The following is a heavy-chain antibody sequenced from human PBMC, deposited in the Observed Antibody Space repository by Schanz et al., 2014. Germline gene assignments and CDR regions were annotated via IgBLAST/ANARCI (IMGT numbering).Heavy chain of an antibody. D-gene: IGHD2-2*01. V-gene: IGHV3-23*01. J-gene: IGHJ6*03. CDR1: GFSFTTYA. CDR3: ARVKYCTITRCYRTETEGIYYMDV. Sequence: EVQLLESGGGLVQPGRSLRLSCASSGFSFTTYAMSWVRQAPGKGLEWVSSISSGGGSTYYADSVKGRFAISRDNSKNTLYLQMKSLRAEDTAVYYCARVKYCTITRCYRTETEGIYYMDVWGKGTTVTVSS. CDR2: ISSGGGST.